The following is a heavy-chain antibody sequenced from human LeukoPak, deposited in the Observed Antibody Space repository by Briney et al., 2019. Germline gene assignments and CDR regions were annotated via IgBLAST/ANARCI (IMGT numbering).Heavy chain of an antibody. D-gene: IGHD3-10*01. CDR2: IYYSGSA. Sequence: ASETLSLTCTVSGGSISSYYWSWIRQPPGKGLEWIGSIYYSGSANYNPSLKGRVTISVDTSKNQFSLKQSSVTAADTAVYYCARQGISGTHYASFDPWGQGTLVTVSS. V-gene: IGHV4-59*08. J-gene: IGHJ5*02. CDR1: GGSISSYY. CDR3: ARQGISGTHYASFDP.